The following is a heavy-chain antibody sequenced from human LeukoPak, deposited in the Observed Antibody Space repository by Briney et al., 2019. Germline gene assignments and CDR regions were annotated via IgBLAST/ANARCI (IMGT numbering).Heavy chain of an antibody. CDR3: ARASGSGIANY. CDR1: GGSISSYY. J-gene: IGHJ3*01. Sequence: ESSETLSLTCTVSGGSISSYYWSWIRQPAGKGLEWIGRIYSSGNTNHNPSLKSRVTMSLDTSKNQFSLKLSSVTAADTAVYYCARASGSGIANYWGQGTMVTVSS. CDR2: IYSSGNT. D-gene: IGHD3-10*01. V-gene: IGHV4-4*07.